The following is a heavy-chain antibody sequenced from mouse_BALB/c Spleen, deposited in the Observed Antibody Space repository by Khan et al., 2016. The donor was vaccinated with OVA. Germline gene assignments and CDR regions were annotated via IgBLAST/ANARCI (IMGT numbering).Heavy chain of an antibody. CDR3: ARAGWVVCAY. CDR2: IYPGSDST. D-gene: IGHD1-1*02. J-gene: IGHJ3*01. V-gene: IGHV1-77*01. CDR1: GYTFTDYV. Sequence: QVQLQQSGPELVKPGASVKMSCKASGYTFTDYVMNWVKQRNGQGLEWIGQIYPGSDSTYYNEKFKGKATLTAERSSSTAYMQLSNLTSEDSAVXFCARAGWVVCAYWGRGTLVTVSA.